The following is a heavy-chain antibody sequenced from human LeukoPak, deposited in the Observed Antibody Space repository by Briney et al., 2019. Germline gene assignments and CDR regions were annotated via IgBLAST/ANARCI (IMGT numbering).Heavy chain of an antibody. CDR1: GFTFSSYA. CDR3: ARGRGYSSSTYYGMDV. CDR2: ISYDGSNK. V-gene: IGHV3-30-3*01. Sequence: PGGSLRLSCAASGFTFSSYAMHWVRQAPGKGLEWVAVISYDGSNKYYADSVKGRFTIPRDNSKNTLYLQMNSLRAEDTAVYYCARGRGYSSSTYYGMDVWGQGTTVTVSS. J-gene: IGHJ6*02. D-gene: IGHD6-6*01.